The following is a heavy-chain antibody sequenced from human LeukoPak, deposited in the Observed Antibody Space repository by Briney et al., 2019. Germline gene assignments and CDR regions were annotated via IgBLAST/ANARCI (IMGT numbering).Heavy chain of an antibody. J-gene: IGHJ4*02. V-gene: IGHV1-69*13. Sequence: SVKASCKASGGTFSSYAISWVRQAPGEGLEWMGGIIPIFGTANYAQKFQGRVTITADESTSTAYMELSSLRSEDTAVYYCARSGIDYDSSGYYYVDYFDYWGQGTLVTVSS. D-gene: IGHD3-22*01. CDR2: IIPIFGTA. CDR1: GGTFSSYA. CDR3: ARSGIDYDSSGYYYVDYFDY.